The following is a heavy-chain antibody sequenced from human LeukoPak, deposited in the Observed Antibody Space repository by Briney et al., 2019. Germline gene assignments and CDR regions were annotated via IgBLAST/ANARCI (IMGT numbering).Heavy chain of an antibody. Sequence: PGGSLRLSCVASGFIFSHYWMNWVRQAPGRGLEWVANIKPDGSDTYYVDSVKGRFTISRDNAKKSLYLQMKSLRAEDTAVYYCARSGSSFFNYWGQGTLVTVSS. V-gene: IGHV3-7*01. CDR3: ARSGSSFFNY. CDR1: GFIFSHYW. CDR2: IKPDGSDT. J-gene: IGHJ4*02. D-gene: IGHD6-13*01.